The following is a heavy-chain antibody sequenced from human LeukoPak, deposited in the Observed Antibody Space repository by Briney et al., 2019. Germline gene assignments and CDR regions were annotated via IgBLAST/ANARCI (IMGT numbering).Heavy chain of an antibody. CDR2: ISSSGSTI. Sequence: GGSLRLSCAASGFTFSSYEMNWVRQAPGKGLEWVSYISSSGSTIYYADSVKGRFTISRDNAKNSLYLQMNSLRAEDTAVYYCARVPIYYDILTGYYPGYYFDYWGQGTLVTVSS. V-gene: IGHV3-48*03. CDR1: GFTFSSYE. D-gene: IGHD3-9*01. J-gene: IGHJ4*02. CDR3: ARVPIYYDILTGYYPGYYFDY.